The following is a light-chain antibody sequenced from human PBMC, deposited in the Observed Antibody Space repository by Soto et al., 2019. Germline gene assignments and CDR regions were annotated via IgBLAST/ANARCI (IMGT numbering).Light chain of an antibody. CDR3: AAWDDNVYV. CDR1: SSNIGRNP. Sequence: QPVLTQPPSASGTPGQRVTISCSGGSSNIGRNPVSWYQKFPGTAPKLLISLNTQRPSGVPDRFSGSKSGTSASLAISGLRSEDEADYYCAAWDDNVYVFGTGTKLTVL. J-gene: IGLJ1*01. CDR2: LNT. V-gene: IGLV1-44*01.